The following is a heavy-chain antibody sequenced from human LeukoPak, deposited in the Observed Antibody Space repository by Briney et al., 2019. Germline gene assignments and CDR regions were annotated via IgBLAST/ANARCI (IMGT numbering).Heavy chain of an antibody. D-gene: IGHD3-22*01. CDR3: ARAYYSDITDYPYIGY. CDR1: GFTFSTYG. CDR2: IRYDGNNK. V-gene: IGHV3-33*01. Sequence: GGSLRLSCAASGFTFSTYGMHWVRQAPGKGLEWVAVIRYDGNNKFSVDSVRGRFTISRDNSKNTLYLQMNSLRAEDTAVYYCARAYYSDITDYPYIGYWGEGVLVTVSS. J-gene: IGHJ4*02.